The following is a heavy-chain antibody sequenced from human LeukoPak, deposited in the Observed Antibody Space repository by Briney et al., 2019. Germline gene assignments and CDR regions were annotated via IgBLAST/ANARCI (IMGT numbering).Heavy chain of an antibody. J-gene: IGHJ4*02. Sequence: GASVKVSCKASGYTFTGYFMHWVRQAPGQRLEWMGWINPNSGGTNYAQKFRGRVTMTRDTSISTAYMELSRLRSEDTAVYYCARVRYYDSSGYYLHAVDYWGQGTLVTVSS. CDR3: ARVRYYDSSGYYLHAVDY. V-gene: IGHV1-2*02. CDR2: INPNSGGT. D-gene: IGHD3-22*01. CDR1: GYTFTGYF.